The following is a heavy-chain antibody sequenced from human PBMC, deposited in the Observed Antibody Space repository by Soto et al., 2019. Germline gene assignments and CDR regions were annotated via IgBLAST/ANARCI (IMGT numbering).Heavy chain of an antibody. CDR1: GFTFSNAW. CDR3: TTPTAMVYYYSYYGMDV. J-gene: IGHJ6*02. Sequence: GGSLRLSCAASGFTFSNAWMSWVRQAPGKGLEWVGRIKSKTDGGTTDYAAPVKGRFTISRDDSKNTLYLQMNSLKTEDTAVYYCTTPTAMVYYYSYYGMDVWGQGTAVTVSS. V-gene: IGHV3-15*01. D-gene: IGHD5-18*01. CDR2: IKSKTDGGTT.